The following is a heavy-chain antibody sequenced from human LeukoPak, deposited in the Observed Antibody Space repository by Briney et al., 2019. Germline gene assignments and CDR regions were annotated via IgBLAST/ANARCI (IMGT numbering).Heavy chain of an antibody. CDR3: ADFYTTSGFFY. J-gene: IGHJ4*02. CDR2: LDGENDQK. CDR1: GYTVTEIS. D-gene: IGHD3-3*01. Sequence: VSVKVSCKVSGYTVTEISIHWVRQSPGKGLEWMGGLDGENDQKVYAQQFQDRVTMSEDTSTDTAYMELSNLQSEDTAVYFCADFYTTSGFFYWGQGTLVTVSS. V-gene: IGHV1-24*01.